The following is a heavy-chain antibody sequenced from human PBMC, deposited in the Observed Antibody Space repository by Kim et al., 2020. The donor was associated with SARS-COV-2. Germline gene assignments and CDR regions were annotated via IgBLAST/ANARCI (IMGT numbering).Heavy chain of an antibody. J-gene: IGHJ5*01. Sequence: GGSLRLSCAASGFSFSSSWMSWVRQAPGKGLEWVANIRQDGGEIYYGDSVRGRFSISRDNAKESLYLQMDSLRAEDTAVYYCARPHFPPEYSTGWFPSWGQGTLVTVSS. CDR2: IRQDGGEI. CDR1: GFSFSSSW. V-gene: IGHV3-7*01. CDR3: ARPHFPPEYSTGWFPS. D-gene: IGHD6-19*01.